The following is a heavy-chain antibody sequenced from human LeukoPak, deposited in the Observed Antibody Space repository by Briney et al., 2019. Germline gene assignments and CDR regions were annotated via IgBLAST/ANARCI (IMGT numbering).Heavy chain of an antibody. V-gene: IGHV3-11*01. J-gene: IGHJ4*02. Sequence: GGSLRLSCAASGFTFSDYYMSWIRQAPGEGLEWVSYISSSGSTIYYADSVKGRFTISRDNAKNSLYLQMNSLRAEDTAVYYCARDYYDSSGPIDYWGQGTLVTVSS. CDR2: ISSSGSTI. CDR1: GFTFSDYY. D-gene: IGHD3-22*01. CDR3: ARDYYDSSGPIDY.